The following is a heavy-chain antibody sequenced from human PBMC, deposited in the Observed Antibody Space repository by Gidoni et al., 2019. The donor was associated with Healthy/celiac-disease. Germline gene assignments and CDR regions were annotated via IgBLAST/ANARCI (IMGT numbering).Heavy chain of an antibody. J-gene: IGHJ4*02. CDR1: GCTCSSYS. CDR3: AREGLVGATGIFDY. CDR2: ISSSSSYI. D-gene: IGHD1-26*01. Sequence: EVQLVASGGGLVTPGGSLRLSCAASGCTCSSYSMNWVRQAPGKGLEWVSSISSSSSYIYYADSVKVRFTISRDNAKNSLYLQMNSLRAEDTAVYYCAREGLVGATGIFDYWGQGTLVTVSS. V-gene: IGHV3-21*01.